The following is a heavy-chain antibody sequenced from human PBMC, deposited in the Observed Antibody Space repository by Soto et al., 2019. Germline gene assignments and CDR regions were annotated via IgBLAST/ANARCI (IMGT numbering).Heavy chain of an antibody. V-gene: IGHV3-23*01. Sequence: XGSLRLSCAASGFTFSSYAMSWVRQAPGKGLEWVSAISGSGGSTYYADSVKGRFTISRDNSKNTLYLQMNSLRAEDTAVYYCAKDERYCSGGSCYLGDFDYWGQGTLVTVSS. CDR2: ISGSGGST. J-gene: IGHJ4*02. D-gene: IGHD2-15*01. CDR1: GFTFSSYA. CDR3: AKDERYCSGGSCYLGDFDY.